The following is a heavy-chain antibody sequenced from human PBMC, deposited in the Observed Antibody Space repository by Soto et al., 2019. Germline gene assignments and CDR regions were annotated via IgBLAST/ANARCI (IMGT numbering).Heavy chain of an antibody. J-gene: IGHJ4*02. CDR1: CYTLTTYG. Sequence: APMKVSSQASCYTLTTYGIIWVGQAPGQGLEWMGWISAYNGNTNYAQKLQGRVTMTTDTSTSTAYMELRSLRSDDTAVYYCARGFSAGSMIFDYWGQGTLVTVSS. D-gene: IGHD3-10*01. CDR3: ARGFSAGSMIFDY. V-gene: IGHV1-18*01. CDR2: ISAYNGNT.